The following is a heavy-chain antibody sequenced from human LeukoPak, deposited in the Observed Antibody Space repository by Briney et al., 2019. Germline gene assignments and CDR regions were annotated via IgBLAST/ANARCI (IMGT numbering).Heavy chain of an antibody. CDR2: ISYDGSNK. CDR1: GFTFSSYG. V-gene: IGHV3-30*03. Sequence: PGGSLRLSCAASGFTFSSYGMHWVRQAPGKGLEWVAVISYDGSNKYYADSVKGRFTISRDNSKNTLYLQMNSLRAEDTAVYYCARRMTGTIDYWGQGTLVTVSS. CDR3: ARRMTGTIDY. D-gene: IGHD1-20*01. J-gene: IGHJ4*02.